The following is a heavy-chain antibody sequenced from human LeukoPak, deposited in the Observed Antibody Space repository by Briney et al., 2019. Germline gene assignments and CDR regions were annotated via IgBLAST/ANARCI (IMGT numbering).Heavy chain of an antibody. CDR2: INPNSGGA. V-gene: IGHV1-2*02. CDR3: ARVISRGYYADD. Sequence: ASVKVSCKASGYTFTGYYMHWVRQAPGQGLEWMGWINPNSGGANYAQKFQGRVTMTRDTSISTAYMELSRLRSDDTAVYYCARVISRGYYADDWGLGTLVTVSS. D-gene: IGHD3-10*01. CDR1: GYTFTGYY. J-gene: IGHJ4*02.